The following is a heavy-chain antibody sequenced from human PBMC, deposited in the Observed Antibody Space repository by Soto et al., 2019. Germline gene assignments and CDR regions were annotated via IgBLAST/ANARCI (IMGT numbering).Heavy chain of an antibody. J-gene: IGHJ4*02. Sequence: XSVKVSCNASGYTFTSYGIIWGRQAPGQGLEWMGWISAYNGNTNYAQKLQGRVTMTTDTSTSTAYMELRSLRSDDTAVYYCERATGDRTKSLDYWGQGTLVTVSS. D-gene: IGHD7-27*01. CDR1: GYTFTSYG. CDR3: ERATGDRTKSLDY. CDR2: ISAYNGNT. V-gene: IGHV1-18*01.